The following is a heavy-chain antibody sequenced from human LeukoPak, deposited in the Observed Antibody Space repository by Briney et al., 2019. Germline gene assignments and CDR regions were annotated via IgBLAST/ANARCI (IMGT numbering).Heavy chain of an antibody. D-gene: IGHD2-8*01. Sequence: GESLKISCKGSGYSFSSYWIGWLRQMPGKGLEWMGIIYPGDSDATYSPSFQGQVTISADKSISTAYLQWRSLKASDTAMYYCARQGIVYASVDYWGQGTLVTVSS. J-gene: IGHJ4*02. CDR3: ARQGIVYASVDY. V-gene: IGHV5-51*01. CDR1: GYSFSSYW. CDR2: IYPGDSDA.